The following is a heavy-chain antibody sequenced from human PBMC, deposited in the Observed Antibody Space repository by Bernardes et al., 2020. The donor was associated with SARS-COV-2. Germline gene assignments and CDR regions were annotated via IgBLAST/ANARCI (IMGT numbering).Heavy chain of an antibody. CDR3: TRDLPKWELLNGWFDP. D-gene: IGHD1-26*01. V-gene: IGHV3-49*03. CDR1: GFTFGDYA. Sequence: GGSLRLSCTASGFTFGDYAMSWFRQAPGKGLEWVGFIRSKAYGGTTEYAASVKGRFTISRDDSKSIAYLQMNSLKTEDTAVYYCTRDLPKWELLNGWFDPWGQGTLVTVSS. CDR2: IRSKAYGGTT. J-gene: IGHJ5*02.